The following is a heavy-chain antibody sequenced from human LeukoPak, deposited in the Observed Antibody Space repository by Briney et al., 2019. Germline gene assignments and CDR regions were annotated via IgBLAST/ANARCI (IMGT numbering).Heavy chain of an antibody. D-gene: IGHD5/OR15-5a*01. V-gene: IGHV1-8*02. CDR2: INPNSGNT. Sequence: ASVKVSCKASGGTFSSYAINWVRQATGQGLEWMGWINPNSGNTGYAQKFQGRVTMTRNTSISTAYMELSSLRSEDTDVYYCARSTVGAFDIWGQGTMVTVSS. CDR1: GGTFSSYA. J-gene: IGHJ3*02. CDR3: ARSTVGAFDI.